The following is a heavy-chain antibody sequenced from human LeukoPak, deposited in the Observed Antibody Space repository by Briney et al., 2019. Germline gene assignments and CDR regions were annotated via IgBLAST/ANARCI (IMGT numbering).Heavy chain of an antibody. Sequence: PGGSLRLSCAASGFTSSSYSMNWVRQAPGKGLEWVSSISSSSSYIYYADSVKGRFTISRDNAKNSLYLQMNSLRAEDTAVYYCARGLHIVVVPAAITPYFDYWGQGTLVTVSS. V-gene: IGHV3-21*01. J-gene: IGHJ4*02. CDR1: GFTSSSYS. D-gene: IGHD2-2*02. CDR2: ISSSSSYI. CDR3: ARGLHIVVVPAAITPYFDY.